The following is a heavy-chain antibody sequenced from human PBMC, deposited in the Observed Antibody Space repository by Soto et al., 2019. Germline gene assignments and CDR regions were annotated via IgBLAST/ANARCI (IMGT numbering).Heavy chain of an antibody. CDR1: GFTFSTYA. CDR3: VKDLRWIPGTHHFDC. V-gene: IGHV3-64D*06. Sequence: PGGSLRLSCSVSGFTFSTYAVHWVRQAPGKGLEYVSGITSNGGSTYYAESVKGRFTISRDNSRKTLSLQMSSLRVEDSAVYYCVKDLRWIPGTHHFDCWGQGTLVTVSS. D-gene: IGHD5-18*01. CDR2: ITSNGGST. J-gene: IGHJ4*02.